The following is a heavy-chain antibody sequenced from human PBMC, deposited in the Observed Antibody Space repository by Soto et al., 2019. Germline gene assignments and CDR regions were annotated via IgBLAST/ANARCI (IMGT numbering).Heavy chain of an antibody. CDR1: GFTFSDHY. CDR2: ISSSGDYR. V-gene: IGHV3-11*03. Sequence: QVQLLESGGGLVKPGGSLRLSCTASGFTFSDHYMSWIRQAPGKGLEWVSYISSSGDYRNYADSVKDRFTISRDNTKHSLYLQMNSLSAEDTAVYYCARGDVDTVAQADYWGQGTLVTVSS. CDR3: ARGDVDTVAQADY. J-gene: IGHJ4*02. D-gene: IGHD5-12*01.